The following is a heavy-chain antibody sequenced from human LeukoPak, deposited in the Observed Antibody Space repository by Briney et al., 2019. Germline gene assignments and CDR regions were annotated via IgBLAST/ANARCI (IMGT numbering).Heavy chain of an antibody. CDR1: GFTFSSYA. J-gene: IGHJ3*02. Sequence: PGGSLRLSCAASGFTFSSYAMSWVRQAPGKGLEWVAFIRYDGSNKYYADSVKGRFTISRDNSKNTLYLQMNSLRAEDTAVYYCAESSGSYGDAFDIWGQGTMVTVSS. V-gene: IGHV3-30*02. D-gene: IGHD1-26*01. CDR2: IRYDGSNK. CDR3: AESSGSYGDAFDI.